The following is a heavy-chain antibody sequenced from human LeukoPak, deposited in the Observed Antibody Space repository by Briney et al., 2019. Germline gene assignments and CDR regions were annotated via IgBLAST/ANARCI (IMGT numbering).Heavy chain of an antibody. Sequence: PGASLRLSCAASGFTFSSYAMSWVRQAPGKGLEWVSALSGSGGSTYYADSVKGRFTISRDNSKNTLYLQMNSLRAEDTAVYYCAKCGAKYDFWSGYLNSPFDYWGQGTLVTVSS. V-gene: IGHV3-23*01. J-gene: IGHJ4*02. CDR3: AKCGAKYDFWSGYLNSPFDY. CDR2: LSGSGGST. CDR1: GFTFSSYA. D-gene: IGHD3-3*01.